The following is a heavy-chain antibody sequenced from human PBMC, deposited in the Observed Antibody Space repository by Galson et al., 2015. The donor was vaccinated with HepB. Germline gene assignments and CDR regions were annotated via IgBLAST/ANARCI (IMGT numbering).Heavy chain of an antibody. J-gene: IGHJ4*02. Sequence: SLRLSCAASGFTFDYYAMTWVRQAPGKGLEWVSGISPSGGMSYVANSVRGRFTISRDNSRSVLYLHMKGLRVEDTALYYCAKVQPRKKDGWYYSAWGEIDSWAQGPLVT. D-gene: IGHD6-19*01. CDR1: GFTFDYYA. V-gene: IGHV3-23*01. CDR3: AKVQPRKKDGWYYSAWGEIDS. CDR2: ISPSGGMS.